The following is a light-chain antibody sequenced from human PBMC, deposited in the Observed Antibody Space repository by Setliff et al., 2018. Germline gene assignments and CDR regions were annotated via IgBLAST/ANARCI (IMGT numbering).Light chain of an antibody. CDR1: SSDVGAYSH. J-gene: IGLJ1*01. V-gene: IGLV2-14*01. CDR3: MSYTTIRTYV. Sequence: QSALTQPASVSGSPGQPITISCAGTSSDVGAYSHVSWYQQYPGKAPKLMISEVSNRPSGVSYRFSGSKSGNTASLTISGLQAEDEADYYCMSYTTIRTYVFGTGTKGTV. CDR2: EVS.